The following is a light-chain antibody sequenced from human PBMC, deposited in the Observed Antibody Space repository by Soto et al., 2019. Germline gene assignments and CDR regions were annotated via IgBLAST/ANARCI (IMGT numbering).Light chain of an antibody. J-gene: IGKJ1*01. V-gene: IGKV3-20*01. CDR2: DAS. CDR3: QQYGGMWT. Sequence: EFVLTQSPCTLSLSPGERATLSCRASQTARNNYLAWYQQKPGQAPKLLIYDASRRATGIPDRFTGSGSGTDFTLTINRLEPEDFAVYYCQQYGGMWTFGQGTKWIS. CDR1: QTARNNY.